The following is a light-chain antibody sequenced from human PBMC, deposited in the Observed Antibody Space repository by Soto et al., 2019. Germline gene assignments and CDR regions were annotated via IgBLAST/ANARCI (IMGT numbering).Light chain of an antibody. V-gene: IGLV2-8*01. CDR1: SSDVGGYNY. CDR2: XXX. CDR3: SSYAGSSNV. Sequence: QSVLTQPASVSGSPGQSITISCTGTSSDVGGYNYVSWYQQHPCKAPKLMIYXXXKRPSGVPDRFSGSKSGNTASLTVSGLQAEDEADYYCSSYAGSSNVFGTGTKVTVL. J-gene: IGLJ1*01.